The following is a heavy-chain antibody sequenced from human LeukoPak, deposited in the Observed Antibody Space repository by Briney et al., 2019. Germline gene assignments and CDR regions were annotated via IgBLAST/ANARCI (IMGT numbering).Heavy chain of an antibody. Sequence: VASVEVSCKASGGTFSSYAISWVRQAPGQGLEWMGRIIPIFGTANYAQKFQGRVTITTDESTSTAYMELSSLRSEDTAVYYCARDSSSGWSTYWGQGTLVTVSS. D-gene: IGHD6-19*01. V-gene: IGHV1-69*05. J-gene: IGHJ4*02. CDR2: IIPIFGTA. CDR3: ARDSSSGWSTY. CDR1: GGTFSSYA.